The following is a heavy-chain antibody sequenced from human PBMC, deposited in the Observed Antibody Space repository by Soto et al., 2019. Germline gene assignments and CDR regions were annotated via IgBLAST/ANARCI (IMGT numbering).Heavy chain of an antibody. D-gene: IGHD6-19*01. J-gene: IGHJ4*02. Sequence: PSETLSLTCTVSGGSISSSSYYWGWIRQPPGKGLEWIGSIYYSGSTYYNPSLKSRVTISVDTSKNQFSLKLSSVTAADTAVYYCARNIAVAGGAFDYWGQGTLVTVSS. CDR2: IYYSGST. V-gene: IGHV4-39*01. CDR1: GGSISSSSYY. CDR3: ARNIAVAGGAFDY.